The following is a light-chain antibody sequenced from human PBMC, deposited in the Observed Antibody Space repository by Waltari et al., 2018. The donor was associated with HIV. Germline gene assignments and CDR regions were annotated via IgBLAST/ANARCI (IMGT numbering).Light chain of an antibody. J-gene: IGLJ2*01. CDR3: ATWDDSGDGPMV. CDR2: SSN. Sequence: QSVLTQPPSASAAPGQRVTIPCFGGASTTGRHHAQRYQQLPGAAPKLLIYSSNQLPSGVPDRCSGSKSGTSASLTISGLQSQEEAHYFCATWDDSGDGPMVFGRGTKLTVL. V-gene: IGLV1-44*01. CDR1: ASTTGRHH.